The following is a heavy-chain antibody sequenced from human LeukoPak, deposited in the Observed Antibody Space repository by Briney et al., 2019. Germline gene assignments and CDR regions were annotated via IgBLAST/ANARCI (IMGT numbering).Heavy chain of an antibody. J-gene: IGHJ4*02. V-gene: IGHV3-30*04. CDR2: ISYDGSNK. Sequence: QTGRSLRLSCAASGFTFSSYAMHWVRQAPGKGLEWVAVISYDGSNKYYADSVKGRFTISRDNSKNTLYLQMNSLRAEDTAVYYCARDFPLGYYYYSSAFDYWGQGTLVTVSS. CDR3: ARDFPLGYYYYSSAFDY. CDR1: GFTFSSYA. D-gene: IGHD3-22*01.